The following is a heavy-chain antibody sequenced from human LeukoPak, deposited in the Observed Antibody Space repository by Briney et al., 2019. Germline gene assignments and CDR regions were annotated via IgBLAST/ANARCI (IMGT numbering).Heavy chain of an antibody. CDR1: GDSITSSSFY. CDR3: ARDTVSSGFDS. V-gene: IGHV4-31*03. CDR2: IYYTGST. D-gene: IGHD2-8*01. J-gene: IGHJ4*02. Sequence: PSETLSLTCTVSGDSITSSSFYWDWIRQPPGKGLEWIGYIYYTGSTYYNPSLKSRVTMSVDTSKTQFSLKLSSVTAADAAVYYCARDTVSSGFDSWRQGTLVTVSS.